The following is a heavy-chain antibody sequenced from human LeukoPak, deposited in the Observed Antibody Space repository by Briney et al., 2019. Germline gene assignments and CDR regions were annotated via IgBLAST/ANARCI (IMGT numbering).Heavy chain of an antibody. V-gene: IGHV4-38-2*02. CDR2: IYHSGST. CDR1: GYSISSGYY. Sequence: SETLSLTCTVSGYSISSGYYWGWIRQPPGKGLEWIGSIYHSGSTYYNPSLKSRVTISVDTSKNQFSLKLSSVTAADTAVYYCARDPTVLWSGELFQDYWGQGTLVTVSS. D-gene: IGHD3-10*01. CDR3: ARDPTVLWSGELFQDY. J-gene: IGHJ4*02.